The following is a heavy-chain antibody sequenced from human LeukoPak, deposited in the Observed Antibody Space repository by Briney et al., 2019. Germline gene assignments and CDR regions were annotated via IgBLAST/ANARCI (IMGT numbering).Heavy chain of an antibody. CDR2: IIPIFGTA. J-gene: IGHJ3*02. CDR1: GGTFSSYA. Sequence: SVKVSCKASGGTFSSYAISWVRQAPGQGLEWMGGIIPIFGTANYAQKFQGRVTITADESTSTAYMELSSLRSEDTAVYYCARRTGGHSWHGVPDAFDIWGQGTMVTVSS. D-gene: IGHD2-2*01. V-gene: IGHV1-69*13. CDR3: ARRTGGHSWHGVPDAFDI.